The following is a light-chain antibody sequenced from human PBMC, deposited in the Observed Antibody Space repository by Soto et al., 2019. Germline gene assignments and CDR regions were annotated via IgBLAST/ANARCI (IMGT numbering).Light chain of an antibody. CDR2: EVS. CDR3: SSYAGSNNFV. V-gene: IGLV2-8*02. CDR1: SSDVGGYNY. Sequence: PVLTKPPSATRSHLQSVTISKTKTSSDVGGYNYVSWYQQHPGKAPKLMIYEVSKRPSGVPDRFSGSKSGNTASLTVSGLQAEDEADYYCSSYAGSNNFVFGTGTKVTVL. J-gene: IGLJ1*01.